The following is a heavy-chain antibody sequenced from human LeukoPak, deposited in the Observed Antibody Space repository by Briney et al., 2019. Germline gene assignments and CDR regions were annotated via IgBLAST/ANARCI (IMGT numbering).Heavy chain of an antibody. CDR2: IGSAI. Sequence: PGRSLRLSCAASGFTFSSYGMHWVRQAPGKGLEWISYIGSAIYYADSVKGRFTISRDNAKNSLFLQMNSLRAEDTAVYYCARDHAYAFDIWGQGALVTVSS. CDR3: ARDHAYAFDI. CDR1: GFTFSSYG. J-gene: IGHJ3*02. D-gene: IGHD2-2*01. V-gene: IGHV3-48*01.